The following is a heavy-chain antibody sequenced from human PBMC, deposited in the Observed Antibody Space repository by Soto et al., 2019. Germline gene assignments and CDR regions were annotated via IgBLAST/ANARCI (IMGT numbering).Heavy chain of an antibody. D-gene: IGHD6-6*01. J-gene: IGHJ3*02. CDR2: IIPILGIA. Sequence: GASVKVSCKASGGTFSSYTIGWVRQAPGQGLEWMGRIIPILGIANYAQKFQGRVTITADKSTSTAYMELSSLRSEDTAVYYCARDSIAARRGDAFDIWGQGTMVTVSS. CDR3: ARDSIAARRGDAFDI. V-gene: IGHV1-69*04. CDR1: GGTFSSYT.